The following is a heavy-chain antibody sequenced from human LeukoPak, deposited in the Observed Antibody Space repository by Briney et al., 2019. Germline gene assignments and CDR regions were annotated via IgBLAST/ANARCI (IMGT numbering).Heavy chain of an antibody. V-gene: IGHV3-20*04. Sequence: GGSLRLSCAASGFTFDEYDMSWVRQAPGKGLEWVSGINWNGGSTGYADSVKGRFTISRDNAKNSLYLQMNSLRAEDTALYYCARISDYYFDYWGQGTLVTVSS. D-gene: IGHD2-15*01. CDR3: ARISDYYFDY. J-gene: IGHJ4*02. CDR1: GFTFDEYD. CDR2: INWNGGST.